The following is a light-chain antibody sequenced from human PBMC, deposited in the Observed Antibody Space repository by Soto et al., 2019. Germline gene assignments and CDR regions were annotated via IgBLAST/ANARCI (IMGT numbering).Light chain of an antibody. J-gene: IGKJ3*01. V-gene: IGKV3-15*01. CDR1: QSLSSN. Sequence: ERVMTQSPATLSVSPGERATLSCRASQSLSSNLAWYQQKPGQAPRLLISGASTRATGIPARFSGSGSGTEFTLTISSLQSEDFAVYYCQQYNGWPPLFGPGTRVDIK. CDR2: GAS. CDR3: QQYNGWPPL.